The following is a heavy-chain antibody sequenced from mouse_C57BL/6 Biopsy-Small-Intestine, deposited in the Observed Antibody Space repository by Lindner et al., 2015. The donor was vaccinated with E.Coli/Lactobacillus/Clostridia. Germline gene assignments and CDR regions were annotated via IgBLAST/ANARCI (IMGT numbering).Heavy chain of an antibody. J-gene: IGHJ2*01. CDR2: IDPFFGNT. CDR1: GYSFTGYN. CDR3: AREELGYFFDY. Sequence: VQLQESGAEPVKPGASVKISCKASGYSFTGYNVNWVKQSHGESLEWIGNIDPFFGNTNYNQKFKGKATLTVDKSSSTAYIQLNFLTSEDSAVYYCAREELGYFFDYWGQGTTLTVSS. D-gene: IGHD4-1*01. V-gene: IGHV1-39*01.